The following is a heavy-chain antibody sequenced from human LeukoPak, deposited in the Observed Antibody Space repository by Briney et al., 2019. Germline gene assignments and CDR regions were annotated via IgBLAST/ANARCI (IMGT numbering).Heavy chain of an antibody. D-gene: IGHD1-26*01. CDR3: AKAREEGTIGSYVDY. CDR1: GFTFDDYA. Sequence: GGSLRLSCAASGFTFDDYAMHWVRQAPGKGLEWVSGISWNSGSIGYADSVKGRFTISRDNAKNSLYLQMNSLRAEDTALYYCAKAREEGTIGSYVDYWGQGTLVTVSS. J-gene: IGHJ4*02. V-gene: IGHV3-9*01. CDR2: ISWNSGSI.